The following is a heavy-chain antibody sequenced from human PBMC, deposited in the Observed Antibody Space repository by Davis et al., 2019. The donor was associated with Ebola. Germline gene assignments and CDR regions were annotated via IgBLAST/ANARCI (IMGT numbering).Heavy chain of an antibody. D-gene: IGHD6-13*01. CDR3: ARVEGKHRGSRRIAAGFDY. CDR1: GFTFSSYW. Sequence: PGGSLRLSCAASGFTFSSYWMSWVRQAPGKGLEWVANIKQDGSEKYYVDSVKGRFTISRDNAKNSLYLQMNSLRAEDTAVYYCARVEGKHRGSRRIAAGFDYWGQGTLVTVSS. CDR2: IKQDGSEK. V-gene: IGHV3-7*01. J-gene: IGHJ4*02.